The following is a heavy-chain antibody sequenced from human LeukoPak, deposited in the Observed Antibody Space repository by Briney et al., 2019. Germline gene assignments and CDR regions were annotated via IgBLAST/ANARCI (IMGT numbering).Heavy chain of an antibody. Sequence: PGGSLRLSCAASGSTFSTYTMNWVRQAPGKGLEWVSYISSSTSTIYYADSVKGRFTISRDNAKNSLYLQMNSLRAEDTAVYYCARDVGPLGISYFDYWGQGTLVTVSS. CDR2: ISSSTSTI. CDR3: ARDVGPLGISYFDY. D-gene: IGHD3-16*01. CDR1: GSTFSTYT. V-gene: IGHV3-48*04. J-gene: IGHJ4*02.